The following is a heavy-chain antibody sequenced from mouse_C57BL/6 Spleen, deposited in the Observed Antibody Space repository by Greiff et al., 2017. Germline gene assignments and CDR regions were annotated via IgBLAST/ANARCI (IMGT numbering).Heavy chain of an antibody. CDR2: ISDGGSYT. Sequence: VKLMESGGGLVKPGGSLKLSCAASGFTFSSYAMSWVRQTPEKRLEWVATISDGGSYTYYPDNVKGRFTISRDNAKNNLYLQMSHLKSEDTAMYYCARERFDYWGQGTTLTVSS. V-gene: IGHV5-4*01. J-gene: IGHJ2*01. CDR1: GFTFSSYA. CDR3: ARERFDY.